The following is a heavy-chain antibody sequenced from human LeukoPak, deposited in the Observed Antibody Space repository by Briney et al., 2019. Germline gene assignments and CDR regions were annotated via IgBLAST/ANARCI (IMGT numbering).Heavy chain of an antibody. CDR3: ARVGLDPYYFDY. CDR1: GGSISSYY. Sequence: SETLSLTCTVSGGSISSYYWSWIRQPPGKGLEWIGYIYYSGSTNYNPSLKSRVTISVDTSKNQFSLKLSSVTAADTAVYYCARVGLDPYYFDYWGQGTLVTVSS. J-gene: IGHJ4*02. D-gene: IGHD3-10*01. CDR2: IYYSGST. V-gene: IGHV4-59*01.